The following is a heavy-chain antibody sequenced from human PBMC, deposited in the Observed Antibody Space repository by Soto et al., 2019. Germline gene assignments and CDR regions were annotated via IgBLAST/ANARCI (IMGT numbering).Heavy chain of an antibody. J-gene: IGHJ4*02. CDR2: IYYSGST. V-gene: IGHV4-30-4*01. D-gene: IGHD3-10*01. CDR1: GGSISSGDYY. CDR3: ARAGLGSGSYLYFDY. Sequence: SETLSLTCTVSGGSISSGDYYWSWIRQPPGKGLEWIGYIYYSGSTYYNPSLKSRVTISVDTSKNQFSLKLSSVTAADTAVYYCARAGLGSGSYLYFDYWGQGTLVTVSS.